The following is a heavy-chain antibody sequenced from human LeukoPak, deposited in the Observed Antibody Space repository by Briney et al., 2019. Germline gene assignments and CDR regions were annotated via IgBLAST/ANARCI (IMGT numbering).Heavy chain of an antibody. Sequence: GGSLRLSCATSGFTFTDYYMTWIRQAPGKGLEWISYISVSGTTMYYADSVKGRFTLSRDNAKNSLYLQMNSLRAEDTAVYYCVVGYDRSGYYYYFDYWGQGTLVTVSS. CDR1: GFTFTDYY. J-gene: IGHJ4*02. V-gene: IGHV3-11*01. CDR3: VVGYDRSGYYYYFDY. D-gene: IGHD3-22*01. CDR2: ISVSGTTM.